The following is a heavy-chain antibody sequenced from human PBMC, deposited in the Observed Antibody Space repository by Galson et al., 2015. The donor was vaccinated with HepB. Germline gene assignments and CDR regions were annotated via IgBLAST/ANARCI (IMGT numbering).Heavy chain of an antibody. V-gene: IGHV1-69*13. CDR1: GGTFSSYA. Sequence: SVKVSCKASGGTFSSYAISWVRQAPGQGLEWMGGIIPIFGTANYAQKFQGRVTITADESTSTAYMELSSLRSEDTAVYYCARNTYYRRYREFDYWGQGTLVTVSS. J-gene: IGHJ4*02. D-gene: IGHD2/OR15-2a*01. CDR3: ARNTYYRRYREFDY. CDR2: IIPIFGTA.